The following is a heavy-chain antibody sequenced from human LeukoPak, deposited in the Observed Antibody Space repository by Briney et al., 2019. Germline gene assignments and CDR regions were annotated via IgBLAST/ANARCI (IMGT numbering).Heavy chain of an antibody. D-gene: IGHD3-10*01. CDR3: AKVNFGGTYAFDI. V-gene: IGHV3-23*01. J-gene: IGHJ3*02. CDR2: IYENGGTT. Sequence: GGSLRLSCVGSGFTFRSHAMSWVRQAPEKGLEFVSGIYENGGTTYYADSVKGRFTISRDNSKNTLYLQMNSLRAEDTAMYYCAKVNFGGTYAFDIWGQGTMVTVFS. CDR1: GFTFRSHA.